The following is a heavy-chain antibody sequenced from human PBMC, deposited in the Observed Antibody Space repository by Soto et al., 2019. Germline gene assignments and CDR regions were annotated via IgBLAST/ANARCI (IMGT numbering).Heavy chain of an antibody. CDR1: GVPISTYY. V-gene: IGHV4-59*01. D-gene: IGHD5-12*01. CDR2: NYHSGTT. CDR3: VREAYIGYGNAIDY. Sequence: SETLSLTCSVSGVPISTYYWSWIRQPPGKGLEWIGYNYHSGTTNYNPSLKSRVTISVDTSKNQFSLRLTSVTDAETAIYYCVREAYIGYGNAIDYWGQGTLVTVS. J-gene: IGHJ4*02.